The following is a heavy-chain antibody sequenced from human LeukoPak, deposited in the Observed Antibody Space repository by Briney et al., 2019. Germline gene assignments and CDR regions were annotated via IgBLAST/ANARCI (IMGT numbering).Heavy chain of an antibody. D-gene: IGHD2-15*01. J-gene: IGHJ3*02. CDR3: ARGWDILVVVAATHDAFDI. V-gene: IGHV1-69*04. CDR1: GGTFSSYA. CDR2: IIPILGIA. Sequence: SVKVSCKASGGTFSSYATSWVRQAPGQGLEWMGRIIPILGIANYAQKFQGRVTITADKSTSTAYMELSSLRSEDTAVYYCARGWDILVVVAATHDAFDIWGQGTMVTVSS.